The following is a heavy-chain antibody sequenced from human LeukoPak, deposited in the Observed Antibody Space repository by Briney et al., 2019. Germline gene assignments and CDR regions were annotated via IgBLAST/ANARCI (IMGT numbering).Heavy chain of an antibody. CDR3: ARHPRSDYGDYIPHYNFDY. CDR1: GGSISGYY. Sequence: SETLSLTCTVSGGSISGYYWSWIRQPPGKGLEWIGYIFYSGSTNYNPSLKSRVTISVDTSKNEFSLKLSSVTAADTAVYYCARHPRSDYGDYIPHYNFDYWGQGTLVTVSS. J-gene: IGHJ4*02. V-gene: IGHV4-59*08. D-gene: IGHD4-17*01. CDR2: IFYSGST.